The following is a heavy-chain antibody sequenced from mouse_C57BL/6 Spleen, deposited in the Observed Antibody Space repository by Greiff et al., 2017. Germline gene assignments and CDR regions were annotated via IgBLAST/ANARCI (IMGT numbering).Heavy chain of an antibody. D-gene: IGHD4-1*01. CDR2: IYPSDSET. CDR3: ARGSGTGPFAY. J-gene: IGHJ3*01. V-gene: IGHV1-61*01. CDR1: GYTFTSYW. Sequence: LQQPGAELVRPGSSVKLSCKASGYTFTSYWMDWVKQRPGQGLEWIGNIYPSDSETHYNQKFKDKATLTVDKSSSTAYMQLSSLTSEDSAVYYGARGSGTGPFAYWGQGTLVTVSA.